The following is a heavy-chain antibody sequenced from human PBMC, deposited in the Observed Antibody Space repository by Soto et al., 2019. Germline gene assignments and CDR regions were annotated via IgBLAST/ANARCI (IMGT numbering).Heavy chain of an antibody. CDR2: IIPIFGTP. CDR1: GGIFSTYA. CDR3: ARHRDDYGSGNYYNRIDF. J-gene: IGHJ4*02. V-gene: IGHV1-69*01. Sequence: QVQLVQSGAEVKQPGSSVKVSCKASGGIFSTYAISWLRQAPGPGLEWMGDIIPIFGTPNYAQRFQGRVTIIADASTSTDYMELSRLSFEDTGVYYCARHRDDYGSGNYYNRIDFWGQGPLVAVSS. D-gene: IGHD3-10*01.